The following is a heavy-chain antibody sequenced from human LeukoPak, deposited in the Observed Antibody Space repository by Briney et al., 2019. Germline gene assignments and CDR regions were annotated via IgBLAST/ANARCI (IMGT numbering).Heavy chain of an antibody. D-gene: IGHD3-3*01. CDR3: ARGLLDSVFDY. V-gene: IGHV4-30-2*01. J-gene: IGHJ4*02. Sequence: KASETLSLTCTVSGGSISSGGYSWSWIRQPPGKGLEWIGYIYHSGSTYYNPSLESRVTISVDRSRNQFSLKLSSVTAADTAMYYCARGLLDSVFDYWGQGTLVTVSS. CDR2: IYHSGST. CDR1: GGSISSGGYS.